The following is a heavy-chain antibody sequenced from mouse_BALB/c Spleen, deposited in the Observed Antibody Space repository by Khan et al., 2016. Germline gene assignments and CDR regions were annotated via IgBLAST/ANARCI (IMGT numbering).Heavy chain of an antibody. J-gene: IGHJ3*01. CDR3: ARSFGYRGFAY. V-gene: IGHV3-2*02. CDR1: GYSITSDYA. Sequence: EVKLLESGPGLVKPSQSLSLTCTVTGYSITSDYAWNWIRQFPGNKLEWMGYISYSGSTNYNPSLKSRVSITRDTSKNQVFLQLNSVTTEDTATYYCARSFGYRGFAYWGQGTLVTVSA. D-gene: IGHD2-2*01. CDR2: ISYSGST.